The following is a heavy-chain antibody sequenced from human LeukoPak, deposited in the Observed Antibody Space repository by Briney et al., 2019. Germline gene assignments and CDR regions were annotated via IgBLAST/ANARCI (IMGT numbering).Heavy chain of an antibody. Sequence: SETLSLTCSVSGASINGYFWNWVRQTPEKRLDWIGYVSHTGATTSNPTLKSRVSITIDTSKSQISLTMTSVTAADSALYYCARVSGDYVWGSYRLNWFDPWGQGTLVTVSS. J-gene: IGHJ5*02. D-gene: IGHD3-16*02. CDR2: VSHTGAT. V-gene: IGHV4-59*01. CDR3: ARVSGDYVWGSYRLNWFDP. CDR1: GASINGYF.